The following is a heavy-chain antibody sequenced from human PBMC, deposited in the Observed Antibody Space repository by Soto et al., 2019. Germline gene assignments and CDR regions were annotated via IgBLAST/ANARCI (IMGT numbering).Heavy chain of an antibody. Sequence: QVQLVESGGGVVQPGRSLRLSCAASGFTFSSYGMHWVRQAPGKGLEWVAIIWYDGSNKYYSDPVKGRFTISRDNSKNTLYLQMNSVRVEDTAVYYCARDVAYGASTYYFDYWGQGTLVTVSS. CDR2: IWYDGSNK. J-gene: IGHJ4*02. CDR1: GFTFSSYG. V-gene: IGHV3-33*01. CDR3: ARDVAYGASTYYFDY. D-gene: IGHD4-17*01.